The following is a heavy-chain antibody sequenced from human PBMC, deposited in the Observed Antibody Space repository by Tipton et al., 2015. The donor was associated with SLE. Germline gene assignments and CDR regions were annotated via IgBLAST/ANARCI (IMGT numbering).Heavy chain of an antibody. V-gene: IGHV4-59*01. CDR3: ARDRQWGGGWFDP. Sequence: TLSLTCTVSGASITNDPWSWIRQPPGKGLEWIGYVHHSGNSNYSPSLKSRVTISVDSSKNQFSLRLTSVTAADTAVYSCARDRQWGGGWFDPWGQGTLVTISS. D-gene: IGHD6-19*01. J-gene: IGHJ5*02. CDR2: VHHSGNS. CDR1: GASITNDP.